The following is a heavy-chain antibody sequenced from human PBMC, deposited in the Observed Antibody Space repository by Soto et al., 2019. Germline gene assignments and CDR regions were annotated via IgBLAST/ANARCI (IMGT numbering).Heavy chain of an antibody. D-gene: IGHD6-13*01. CDR2: ISYDGSNK. CDR3: AKDLYSSSWYYYYGMDV. CDR1: GFTFSSYG. Sequence: GGSLRLSCAASGFTFSSYGRHWVRQAPGKGLEWVAVISYDGSNKYYADSVKGRFTISRDNSKNTLYLQMNSLRAEDTAVYYCAKDLYSSSWYYYYGMDVWGQGTTVTVSS. V-gene: IGHV3-30*18. J-gene: IGHJ6*02.